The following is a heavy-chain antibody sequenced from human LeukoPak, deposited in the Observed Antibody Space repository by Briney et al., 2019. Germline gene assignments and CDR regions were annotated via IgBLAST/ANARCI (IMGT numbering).Heavy chain of an antibody. V-gene: IGHV1-18*01. J-gene: IGHJ3*02. D-gene: IGHD5-18*01. CDR1: GYTLTNNG. CDR2: ISAYTGNT. CDR3: AGYSYGYDAFDI. Sequence: ASVKVSCKASGYTLTNNGITWVRQAPGQGLEWMGWISAYTGNTNYAQKLQGRVTMTTDTSTSTAYMELRSLRSDGTAVYYCAGYSYGYDAFDIWGQGTMVTVSS.